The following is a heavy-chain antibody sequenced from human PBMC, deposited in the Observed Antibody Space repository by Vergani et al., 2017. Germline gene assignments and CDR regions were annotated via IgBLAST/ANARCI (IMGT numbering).Heavy chain of an antibody. D-gene: IGHD3-22*01. CDR2: MNPNSGNT. CDR1: GYTFTSYD. V-gene: IGHV1-8*01. Sequence: QVQLVQSGAEVKKPGASVKVSCKASGYTFTSYDINWVRQATGQGLEWMGWMNPNSGNTGYAQKFQGRVTMTRDTSISTAYMELSRLRSDDTAVYYCAREERDPYYYDSSGYRYWGQGTLVTVSS. J-gene: IGHJ4*02. CDR3: AREERDPYYYDSSGYRY.